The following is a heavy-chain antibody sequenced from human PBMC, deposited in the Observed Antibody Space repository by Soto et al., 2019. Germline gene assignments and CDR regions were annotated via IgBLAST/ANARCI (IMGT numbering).Heavy chain of an antibody. Sequence: QVQLVESGGGVVQPGRSLRLSCAASGFTFSSYGMHWVRQAPGKGLEWVAVIWYDGSNKYYADSVQGRFTISRDNAKNTLYLQMNSLRAEDTAVYYCARGEGAFSTDAFDIWGQGTMVTVSS. J-gene: IGHJ3*02. CDR1: GFTFSSYG. CDR2: IWYDGSNK. CDR3: ARGEGAFSTDAFDI. V-gene: IGHV3-33*01. D-gene: IGHD1-26*01.